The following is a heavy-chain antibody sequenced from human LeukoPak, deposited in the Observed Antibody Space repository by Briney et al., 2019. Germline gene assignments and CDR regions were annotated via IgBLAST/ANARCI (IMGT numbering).Heavy chain of an antibody. CDR1: GYSFTSYW. CDR3: ARRAYCGGDCYYSH. Sequence: RGESLEISCKGSGYSFTSYWIGWVRQMPGKGLEWMGIIYPDDSDTRYSPSFQGQVTISADKSISTAYLQWSSLKASDTAMYYCARRAYCGGDCYYSHWSQGTLVTVSS. V-gene: IGHV5-51*01. D-gene: IGHD2-21*02. CDR2: IYPDDSDT. J-gene: IGHJ4*02.